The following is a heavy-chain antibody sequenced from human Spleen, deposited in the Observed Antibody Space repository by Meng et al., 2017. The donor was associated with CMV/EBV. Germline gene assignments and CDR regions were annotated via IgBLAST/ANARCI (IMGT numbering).Heavy chain of an antibody. CDR3: AKKGDPGTTGYLDN. D-gene: IGHD3-10*01. Sequence: GESLKISCAASGFTFSSYAMHWVRQAPGKGLEWVAVISYDGSNKYYADSVKGRFTISRDNSKNTLYLQMNSLTAEDTALYYCAKKGDPGTTGYLDNWGQGTLVTVSS. J-gene: IGHJ4*02. CDR1: GFTFSSYA. V-gene: IGHV3-30-3*02. CDR2: ISYDGSNK.